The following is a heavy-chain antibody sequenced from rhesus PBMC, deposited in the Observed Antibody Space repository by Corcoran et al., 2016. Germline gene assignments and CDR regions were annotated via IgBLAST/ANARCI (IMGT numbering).Heavy chain of an antibody. CDR1: GFPFSASY. V-gene: IGHV3-184*01. J-gene: IGHJ4*01. D-gene: IGHD5-12*01. Sequence: EVQLVESGGGLVQPGGSLRLSCAASGFPFSASYLFWSRQAPGNGLEGVGFIRSKAYGGTAEYAASVKGRFTISRDDSKSITYLQMSSLKTEDTAVYYCTTEGQLRYFDYWGQGVLVTVSS. CDR3: TTEGQLRYFDY. CDR2: IRSKAYGGTA.